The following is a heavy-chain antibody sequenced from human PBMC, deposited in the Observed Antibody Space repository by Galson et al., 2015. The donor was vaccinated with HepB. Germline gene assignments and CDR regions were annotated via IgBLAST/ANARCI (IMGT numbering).Heavy chain of an antibody. D-gene: IGHD3-9*01. CDR1: GYTFTSYG. CDR2: ISAYNGNT. Sequence: SVKVSCKASGYTFTSYGISWVRQAPGQGLEWMGWISAYNGNTNYAQKLQGRVTMTTDTSTSTAYMELRSLRSDDTAVYYCARDVRYFDWLLSSGASLDYWGQGTLVTVSS. CDR3: ARDVRYFDWLLSSGASLDY. V-gene: IGHV1-18*01. J-gene: IGHJ4*02.